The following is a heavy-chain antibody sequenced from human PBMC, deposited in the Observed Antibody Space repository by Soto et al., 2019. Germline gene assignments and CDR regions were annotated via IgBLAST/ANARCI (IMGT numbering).Heavy chain of an antibody. CDR1: GGTFSSYA. CDR2: IIPIFGTA. D-gene: IGHD4-4*01. V-gene: IGHV1-69*13. Sequence: ASVKVSCKASGGTFSSYAISWVRQAPGQGLEWMGGIIPIFGTANYAQKFQGRVTITADESTSTAYMELSSLRSEDTAVYYCARDYWVGGFPTREGESYSIPYYYYYGMDVWGQGTTVTVSS. J-gene: IGHJ6*02. CDR3: ARDYWVGGFPTREGESYSIPYYYYYGMDV.